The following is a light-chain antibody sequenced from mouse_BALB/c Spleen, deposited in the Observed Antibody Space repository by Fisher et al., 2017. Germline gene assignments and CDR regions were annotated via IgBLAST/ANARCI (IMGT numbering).Light chain of an antibody. V-gene: IGKV4-57-1*01. Sequence: DIVITQTPAIMSASPGEKVTMTCSASSSISSNYLHWYQQKPGSSPKLWIYSISNLASGVPARFSGSGSGTSYSLTISSVKAEDAATYYCQQWSSSPLTFGSGTKLEIK. CDR3: QQWSSSPLT. CDR2: SIS. J-gene: IGKJ4*01. CDR1: SSISS.